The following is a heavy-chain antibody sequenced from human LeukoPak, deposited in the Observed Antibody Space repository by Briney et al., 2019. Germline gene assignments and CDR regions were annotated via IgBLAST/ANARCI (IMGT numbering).Heavy chain of an antibody. CDR3: TRMTTGHDY. D-gene: IGHD4-17*01. J-gene: IGHJ4*02. V-gene: IGHV4-34*01. Sequence: PSETLSLACAVSGVSFNDYCWSWVRQTPGKGLEWIGEINHSGYTNDSPSLKSPVPLSIDTSGKQFSLNLRSVTVADTGIYYCTRMTTGHDYWGQGTLVTVSS. CDR1: GVSFNDYC. CDR2: INHSGYT.